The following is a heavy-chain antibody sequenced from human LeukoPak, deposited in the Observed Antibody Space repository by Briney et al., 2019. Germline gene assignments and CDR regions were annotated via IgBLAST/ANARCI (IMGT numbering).Heavy chain of an antibody. CDR1: GFTFSSCW. CDR2: ISGSSGST. J-gene: IGHJ4*02. D-gene: IGHD3-22*01. Sequence: GGSLRLSCAASGFTFSSCWMSWVRQAPGKGLEWVSAISGSSGSTYYADSVKGRFTISRDNSKNTLYLQMNSLRAEDTAVYYCAKDPNYYDSSGYFNYWGQGTLVTVSS. V-gene: IGHV3-23*01. CDR3: AKDPNYYDSSGYFNY.